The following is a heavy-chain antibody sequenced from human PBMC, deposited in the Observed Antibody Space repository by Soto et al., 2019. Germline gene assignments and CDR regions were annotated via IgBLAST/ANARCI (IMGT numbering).Heavy chain of an antibody. Sequence: SVKVSCKASGGTFSSYTISWVRQAPGQGLEWMGRIIPILGIANYAQKFQGRVTITADKSTSTAYMELSSLRSEDTAVYNCASRTGLVIIKEDVAFDFWGQGTMVTVSS. CDR3: ASRTGLVIIKEDVAFDF. J-gene: IGHJ3*01. V-gene: IGHV1-69*02. CDR2: IIPILGIA. D-gene: IGHD3-9*01. CDR1: GGTFSSYT.